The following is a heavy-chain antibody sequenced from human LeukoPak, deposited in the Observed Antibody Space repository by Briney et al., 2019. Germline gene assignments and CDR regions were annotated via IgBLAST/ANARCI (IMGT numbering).Heavy chain of an antibody. D-gene: IGHD3-10*01. CDR3: ARHYGSGSYYNVNYFYYGMDV. CDR1: GGSLSSYY. CDR2: IHYSGSS. V-gene: IGHV4-59*08. Sequence: SETLSLTCTVSGGSLSSYYWSWIRQPPGKGLEWIGYIHYSGSSNYNPSLKSRVTISLDTSKNQFSLKLSSVTAADTAVYYCARHYGSGSYYNVNYFYYGMDVWGQGTRVTVSS. J-gene: IGHJ6*02.